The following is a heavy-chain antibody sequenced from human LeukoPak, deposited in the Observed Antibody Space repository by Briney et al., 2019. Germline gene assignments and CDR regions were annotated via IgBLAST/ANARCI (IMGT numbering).Heavy chain of an antibody. CDR1: GFTFSDYY. Sequence: PGGSLRLSCAASGFTFSDYYMSWIRQAPGKGLEWVSYISSSGSTIYYADSVKGRFTISRDNAKNSLYLQINSLRADDTAVYYCARARDGYLVFDYWGQGTLVTVSS. CDR3: ARARDGYLVFDY. J-gene: IGHJ4*02. D-gene: IGHD6-25*01. CDR2: ISSSGSTI. V-gene: IGHV3-11*04.